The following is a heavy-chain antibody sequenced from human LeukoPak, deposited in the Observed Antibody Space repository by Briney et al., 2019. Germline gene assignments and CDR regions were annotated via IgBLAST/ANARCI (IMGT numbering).Heavy chain of an antibody. Sequence: GSLRLSCAASGFTFSSYSMNWVRQAPGKGLEWVSAISGSDGSTYYADSVKGRFTISRDNSKNTLYLQMNSLRAEDTAVYYCAKDSSGGDCCWFDPWGQGTLVTVSS. CDR2: ISGSDGST. J-gene: IGHJ5*02. V-gene: IGHV3-23*01. CDR1: GFTFSSYS. D-gene: IGHD2-21*02. CDR3: AKDSSGGDCCWFDP.